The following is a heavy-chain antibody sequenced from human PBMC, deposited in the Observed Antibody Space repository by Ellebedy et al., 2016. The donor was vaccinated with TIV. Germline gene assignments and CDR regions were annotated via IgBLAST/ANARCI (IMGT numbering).Heavy chain of an antibody. J-gene: IGHJ5*02. D-gene: IGHD2-15*01. CDR3: ARGKGGKYCSGGSCPRNNWFDP. Sequence: LRLSXAISGDSVSSNSAAWNWIRQSPSRGLEWLGRTYYRSKWYNDYAVSVKSRITINPDTSKNQFSLQLNSVTPEDTAVYYCARGKGGKYCSGGSCPRNNWFDPWGQGTLVTVSS. CDR1: GDSVSSNSAA. V-gene: IGHV6-1*01. CDR2: TYYRSKWYN.